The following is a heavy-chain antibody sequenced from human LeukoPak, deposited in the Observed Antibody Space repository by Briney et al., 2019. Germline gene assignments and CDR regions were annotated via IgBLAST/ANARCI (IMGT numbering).Heavy chain of an antibody. CDR1: GGSISNKY. CDR2: IYYSGST. D-gene: IGHD5-12*01. V-gene: IGHV4-59*12. Sequence: PSETLSLTCTVSGGSISNKYWSWIRQPPGKGLEWIGYIYYSGSTNYNPSLKSRVTISVDKSKNQFSLKLSSVTAADTAVYYCARSVATFDCWGQGTLVTVSS. CDR3: ARSVATFDC. J-gene: IGHJ4*02.